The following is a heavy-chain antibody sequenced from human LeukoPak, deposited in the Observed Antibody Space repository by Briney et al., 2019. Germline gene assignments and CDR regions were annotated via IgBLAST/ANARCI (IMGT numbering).Heavy chain of an antibody. CDR2: IYAGDSNT. Sequence: GESLKISCEGSGYRFTSYWIGWVRRMPGKGLEWMGLIYAGDSNTRYRPSFQGQVTIPVDKSISTAYLQWSSLKASDTAMYYCARLGGDLYCTSTRCFYDYWGQGTLVTVSP. CDR3: ARLGGDLYCTSTRCFYDY. V-gene: IGHV5-51*01. J-gene: IGHJ4*02. D-gene: IGHD2-2*01. CDR1: GYRFTSYW.